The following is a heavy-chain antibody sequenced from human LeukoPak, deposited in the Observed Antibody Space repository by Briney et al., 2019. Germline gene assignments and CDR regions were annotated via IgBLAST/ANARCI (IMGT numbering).Heavy chain of an antibody. D-gene: IGHD6-13*01. CDR3: ARAGDSSSWYYYYYYYMDV. Sequence: ASVKVSCKASGYTFTSYGISWVRQAPGQGLEWMGWISAYNGNTNYAQKLQGRVTMTTDTSTSTAYMELRSLRFDDTAVYYCARAGDSSSWYYYYYYYMDVWGKGTTVTVSS. J-gene: IGHJ6*03. V-gene: IGHV1-18*01. CDR2: ISAYNGNT. CDR1: GYTFTSYG.